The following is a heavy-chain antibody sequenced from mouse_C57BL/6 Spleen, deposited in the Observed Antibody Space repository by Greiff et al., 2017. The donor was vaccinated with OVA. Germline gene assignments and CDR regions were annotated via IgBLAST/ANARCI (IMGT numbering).Heavy chain of an antibody. Sequence: VQVVESGPGLVQPSQSLSITCTVSGFSLTSYGVHWVRQSPGKGLEWLGVIWSGGSTDYNAAFISRLSISKDNSKSQVFFKMNSLQADDTAIYYCASSWSWYFDVWGTGTTVTVSS. CDR1: GFSLTSYG. CDR3: ASSWSWYFDV. V-gene: IGHV2-2*01. CDR2: IWSGGST. J-gene: IGHJ1*03.